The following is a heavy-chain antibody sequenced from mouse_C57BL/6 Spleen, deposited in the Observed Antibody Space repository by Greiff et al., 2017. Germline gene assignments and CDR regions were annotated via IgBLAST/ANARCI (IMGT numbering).Heavy chain of an antibody. V-gene: IGHV1-81*01. Sequence: VQVVESGAELARPGASVKLSCKASGYNFTSYGISWVKPRTGQGLEWIGEIYHRSGNTYYNEKFKGKATLPADKSASTAYMELRSLTSEDSAVYFCAYYYGSSGYFDVWGTGTTVTVSS. J-gene: IGHJ1*03. D-gene: IGHD1-1*01. CDR1: GYNFTSYG. CDR3: AYYYGSSGYFDV. CDR2: IYHRSGNT.